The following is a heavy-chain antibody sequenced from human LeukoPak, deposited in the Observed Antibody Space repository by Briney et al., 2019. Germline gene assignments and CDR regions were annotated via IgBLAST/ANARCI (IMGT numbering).Heavy chain of an antibody. D-gene: IGHD1-26*01. J-gene: IGHJ6*03. CDR1: GYTFNGYY. Sequence: GASVKVSCKPSGYTFNGYYMHWVRQAPGQGLEWMGWINPNSGGTNYAQKFQGRVTMTRDTSISTAYMELSRLRSDDTAVYYCARGMEPYYYMDVWGKGTTVTVSS. CDR3: ARGMEPYYYMDV. CDR2: INPNSGGT. V-gene: IGHV1-2*02.